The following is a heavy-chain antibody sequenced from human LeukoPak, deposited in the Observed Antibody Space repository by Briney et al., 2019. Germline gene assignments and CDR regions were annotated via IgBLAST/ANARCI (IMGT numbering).Heavy chain of an antibody. CDR2: IYNSGSP. Sequence: SETLSLTCTVPGDAISSHYWSWIRQPPGKGLEWIGYIYNSGSPNYSPSLKSRLTMSLDTSKRQFSLKLSSVTAADTAVYYCSRDLAVYGYNEKGDSWGQGTLVTVSS. CDR1: GDAISSHY. CDR3: SRDLAVYGYNEKGDS. J-gene: IGHJ4*02. D-gene: IGHD5-24*01. V-gene: IGHV4-59*11.